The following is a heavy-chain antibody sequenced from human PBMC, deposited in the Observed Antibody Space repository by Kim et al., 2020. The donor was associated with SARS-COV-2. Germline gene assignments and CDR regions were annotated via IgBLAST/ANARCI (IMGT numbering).Heavy chain of an antibody. V-gene: IGHV3-21*01. J-gene: IGHJ4*02. CDR3: ASLVGATTVNY. CDR1: GFTFSSYS. D-gene: IGHD1-26*01. Sequence: GGSLRLSCAASGFTFSSYSMNWVRQAPGKGLEWVSSISSSSSYIYYADSVKGRFTISRDNAKNSVYLQMNSLRAEDTAVYYCASLVGATTVNYWGQGTLVTVSS. CDR2: ISSSSSYI.